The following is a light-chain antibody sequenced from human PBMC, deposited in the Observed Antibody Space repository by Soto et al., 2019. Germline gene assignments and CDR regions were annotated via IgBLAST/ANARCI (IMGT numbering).Light chain of an antibody. CDR3: TSFSSSTSLYV. Sequence: VLAQPASVSGSLGQSITISCTGTTRDIAGYNYISWYQQLPGKAPKLMIYQVTIRPSGISNRFSGYKSGNTASLTISGLQAEDEADYYCTSFSSSTSLYVFGTGTKVTVL. V-gene: IGLV2-14*01. J-gene: IGLJ1*01. CDR2: QVT. CDR1: TRDIAGYNY.